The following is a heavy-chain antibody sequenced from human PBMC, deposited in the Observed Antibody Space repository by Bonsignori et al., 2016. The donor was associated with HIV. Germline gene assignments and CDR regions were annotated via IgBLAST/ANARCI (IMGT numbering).Heavy chain of an antibody. D-gene: IGHD3-3*01. CDR1: GGSFSGYY. CDR3: ARGGFWSGLGTYYFDY. CDR2: IDHSGNT. J-gene: IGHJ4*02. V-gene: IGHV4-34*01. Sequence: SETLSLTCAVYGGSFSGYYWSWIRQPPGKGLEWIGEIDHSGNTNYNPSLKSRVTISIDTSKNQFSLNLTSVTAADTAIYYCARGGFWSGLGTYYFDYWGQGSPVTVSS.